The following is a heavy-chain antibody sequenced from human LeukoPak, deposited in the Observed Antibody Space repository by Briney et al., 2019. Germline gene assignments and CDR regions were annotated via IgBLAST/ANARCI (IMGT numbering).Heavy chain of an antibody. CDR3: ARAILGAFDI. D-gene: IGHD1-26*01. V-gene: IGHV4-61*02. J-gene: IGHJ3*02. CDR1: GGSISSGSYY. CDR2: IYTSGST. Sequence: SETLSLTCTVSGGSISSGSYYWSWIRQPAGKGLEWIGRIYTSGSTNYNPSLKSRVTISVDTSKNQFSLKLSSVTAADTAVYYCARAILGAFDIWGQGTMVTVSS.